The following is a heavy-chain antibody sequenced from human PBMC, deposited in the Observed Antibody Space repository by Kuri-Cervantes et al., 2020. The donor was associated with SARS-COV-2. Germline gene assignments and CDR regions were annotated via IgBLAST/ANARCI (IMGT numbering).Heavy chain of an antibody. J-gene: IGHJ4*02. V-gene: IGHV4-61*09. CDR2: LDTSGGT. D-gene: IGHD5-24*01. Sequence: SETLSLTCTVSGGSISSSSYYWGWIRQPAGKGLEWIGHLDTSGGTTYNPSLRGRVTISLDPSNNQVSLSLTSTSAADTAVYYCGKVSWLQLWRRYSDSWGQGTLVTVSS. CDR3: GKVSWLQLWRRYSDS. CDR1: GGSISSSSYY.